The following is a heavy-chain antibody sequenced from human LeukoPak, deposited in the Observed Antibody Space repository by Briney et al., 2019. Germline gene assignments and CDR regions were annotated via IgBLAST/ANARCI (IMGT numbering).Heavy chain of an antibody. D-gene: IGHD1-14*01. V-gene: IGHV5-10-1*01. CDR2: IDPSASQT. Sequence: GESLKISGEGSGYSFTNYWISWVRQMPGRGLDWMGRIDPSASQTNYNPSFRGHVTISVDKSISPAYLQWSSLKASDTAIYYCARRNRDKAISLDLWGRGTVVTVSS. J-gene: IGHJ2*01. CDR3: ARRNRDKAISLDL. CDR1: GYSFTNYW.